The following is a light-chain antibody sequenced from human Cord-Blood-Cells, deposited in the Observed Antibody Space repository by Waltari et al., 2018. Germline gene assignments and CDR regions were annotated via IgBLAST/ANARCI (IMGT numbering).Light chain of an antibody. CDR2: GAS. CDR3: QQYNNWPLYS. Sequence: EIVMTHSPATLSVSPVERATLSCRASQSVSSNLAWYQQKPGQAPRLLIYGASTRATGIPARFSGSGSGTEVTLTISSLQSEDFAVYYCQQYNNWPLYSFGQGTKLEIK. V-gene: IGKV3-15*01. J-gene: IGKJ2*03. CDR1: QSVSSN.